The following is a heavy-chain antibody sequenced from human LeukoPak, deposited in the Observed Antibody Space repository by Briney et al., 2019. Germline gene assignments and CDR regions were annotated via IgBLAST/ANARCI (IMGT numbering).Heavy chain of an antibody. CDR1: GYTLTSYG. Sequence: ASVKVSCKASGYTLTSYGISWVRQAPGHGLEWMGWISAYNGNTNYAQNLQGRVTMTTDTSTSTAYMELRSLRSDDTAVYYWARDGDTAMAYGLDYWGQGTLVTVSS. CDR3: ARDGDTAMAYGLDY. CDR2: ISAYNGNT. J-gene: IGHJ4*02. D-gene: IGHD5-18*01. V-gene: IGHV1-18*01.